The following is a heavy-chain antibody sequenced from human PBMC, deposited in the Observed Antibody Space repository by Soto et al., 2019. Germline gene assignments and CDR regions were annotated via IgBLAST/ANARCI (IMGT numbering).Heavy chain of an antibody. Sequence: EVQLMESGGGLVQPGGSLRLSCAASGFTFSSYWMNWVRQAPGKGLVWVSRINSDGSTTDYADSVKGRFTVSRDNAKSTLYLQMNSLTADDTAVDYCARVRLEDNSFYRDYDCWGQGTLVTVSS. CDR2: INSDGSTT. V-gene: IGHV3-74*01. CDR1: GFTFSSYW. D-gene: IGHD3-16*02. CDR3: ARVRLEDNSFYRDYDC. J-gene: IGHJ4*02.